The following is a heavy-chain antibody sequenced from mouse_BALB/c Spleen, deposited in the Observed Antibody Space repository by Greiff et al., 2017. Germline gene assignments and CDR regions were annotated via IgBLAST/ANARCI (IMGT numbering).Heavy chain of an antibody. CDR1: GFSLSTSGMG. V-gene: IGHV8-12*01. CDR3: ARTYAMDY. Sequence: QVTLKVSGPGILQPSQTLSLTCSFSGFSLSTSGMGVSWIRQPSGKGLEWLAHIYWDDDKRYNPSLKSRRTISKDTSSNQVFLKITSVDTADTATYYCARTYAMDYWGQGTSVTVSS. CDR2: IYWDDDK. J-gene: IGHJ4*01.